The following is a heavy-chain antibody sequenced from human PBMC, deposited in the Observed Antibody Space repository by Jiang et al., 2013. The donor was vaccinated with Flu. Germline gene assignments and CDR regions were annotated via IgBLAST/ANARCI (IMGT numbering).Heavy chain of an antibody. J-gene: IGHJ6*02. CDR2: ISYDGSNK. CDR3: AKSRVYYYYYGMDV. V-gene: IGHV3-30*18. Sequence: GRSLRLSCAASGFTFSSYGMHWVRQAPGKGLEWVAVISYDGSNKYYADSVKGRFTISRDNSKNTLYLQMNSLRAEDTAVYYCAKSRVYYYYYGMDVWGQGTTVTVSS. CDR1: GFTFSSYG.